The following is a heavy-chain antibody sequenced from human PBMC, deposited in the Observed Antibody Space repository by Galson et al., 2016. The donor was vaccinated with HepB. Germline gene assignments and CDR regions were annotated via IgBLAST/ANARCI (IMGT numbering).Heavy chain of an antibody. D-gene: IGHD2-21*01. J-gene: IGHJ4*02. CDR3: ASDQAWAYDN. CDR1: GFSVNSLN. Sequence: SLRLSCAVSGFSVNSLNMNWVRQAPGKGLEWVSYVSYSGKFIWYADSVKGRFTISRDNAKNSLNLQMNSLRDDDTAVYYCASDQAWAYDNWGQGTLVTVSS. CDR2: VSYSGKFI. V-gene: IGHV3-48*03.